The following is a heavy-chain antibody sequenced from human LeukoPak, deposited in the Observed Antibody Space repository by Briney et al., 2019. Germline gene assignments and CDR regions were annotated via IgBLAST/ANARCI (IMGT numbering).Heavy chain of an antibody. CDR2: ISGSGGST. D-gene: IGHD6-19*01. V-gene: IGHV3-23*01. Sequence: PGVSLRLSCAASGFTFSSYAMSWVRQAPGKGLEWVSAISGSGGSTYYADSVKGRFTTSRDNSKNTLYLQMSSLRAEDTAVYYCANVAVAGDYWKQGTLVTVYS. CDR3: ANVAVAGDY. CDR1: GFTFSSYA. J-gene: IGHJ4*02.